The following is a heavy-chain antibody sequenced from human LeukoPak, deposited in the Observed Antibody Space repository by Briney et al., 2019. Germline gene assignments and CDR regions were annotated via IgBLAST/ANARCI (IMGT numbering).Heavy chain of an antibody. CDR3: LRGDRRDY. V-gene: IGHV3-21*06. CDR2: IDSSGGYM. J-gene: IGHJ4*02. CDR1: GFTFSNYA. Sequence: GGSLRLSCAASGFTFSNYAMNRVRQAPGKGLEWVSSIDSSGGYMFYADSVKGRFIISRDNAKDSLYLQMNSLRVEDTAVYYCLRGDRRDYWGQGTLVTVSS.